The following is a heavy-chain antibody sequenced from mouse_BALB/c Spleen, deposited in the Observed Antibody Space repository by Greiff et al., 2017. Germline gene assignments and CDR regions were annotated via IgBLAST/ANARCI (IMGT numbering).Heavy chain of an antibody. D-gene: IGHD1-1*01. CDR3: ARKGLYYYGSRVDYAMDY. V-gene: IGHV5-6-5*01. Sequence: EVMLVESGGGLVKPGGSLKLSCAASGFTFSSYAMSWVRQTPEKRLEWVASISSGGSTYYPDSVKGRFTISRDNARNILYLQMSSLRSEDTAMYYCARKGLYYYGSRVDYAMDYWGQGTSVTVSS. J-gene: IGHJ4*01. CDR1: GFTFSSYA. CDR2: ISSGGST.